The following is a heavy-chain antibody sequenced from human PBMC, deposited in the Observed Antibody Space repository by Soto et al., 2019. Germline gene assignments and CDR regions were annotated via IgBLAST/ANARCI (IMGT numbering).Heavy chain of an antibody. D-gene: IGHD2-15*01. V-gene: IGHV4-31*03. CDR3: ARVVKVAKSWFDP. J-gene: IGHJ5*02. CDR1: GGSISSGGYY. Sequence: SETLSLTCTVSGGSISSGGYYWSWIRQHPGKGLEWIGYIYYSGSTYYNPSLKSRVTISVDTSKNQFSLKLSSVTAADTAVYYCARVVKVAKSWFDPWGQGTLVTVSS. CDR2: IYYSGST.